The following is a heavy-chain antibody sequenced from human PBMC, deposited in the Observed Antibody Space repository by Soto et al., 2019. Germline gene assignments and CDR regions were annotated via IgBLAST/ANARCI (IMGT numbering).Heavy chain of an antibody. CDR1: GGTFSSYA. V-gene: IGHV1-69*13. CDR3: ARDGVADYYDSSYGMDV. J-gene: IGHJ6*02. Sequence: GASVKVSCKASGGTFSSYAISWVRQAPGQGLEWMGGIIPIFGTANYAQKFQGRVTITADESTSTAYMELSSLRSEDTAVYYCARDGVADYYDSSYGMDVWGQGTTVTVSS. CDR2: IIPIFGTA. D-gene: IGHD3-22*01.